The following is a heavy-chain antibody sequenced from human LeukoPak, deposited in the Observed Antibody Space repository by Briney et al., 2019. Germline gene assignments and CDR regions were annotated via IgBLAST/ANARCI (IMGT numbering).Heavy chain of an antibody. CDR2: ISSNGGST. D-gene: IGHD6-19*01. CDR3: AKAPIAVAGIGNWFDP. CDR1: GFTFSSYA. V-gene: IGHV3-64*04. J-gene: IGHJ5*02. Sequence: GGSLRLSCSASGFTFSSYAMHWVRQAPGKGLEYVSAISSNGGSTYYADSVKGRFTISRDNSKNTLYLQMNSLRAEDTAVYYCAKAPIAVAGIGNWFDPWGQGTLVTVSS.